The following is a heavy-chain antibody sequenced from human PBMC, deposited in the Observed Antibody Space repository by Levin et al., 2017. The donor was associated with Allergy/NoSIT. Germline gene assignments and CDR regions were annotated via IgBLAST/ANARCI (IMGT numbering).Heavy chain of an antibody. CDR1: GGTFSSYA. CDR2: IIPIFGTA. Sequence: PGESLKISCKASGGTFSSYAISWVRQAPGQGLEWMGGIIPIFGTANYAQKFQGSVTITADESTSTVYMELTSLRSEDTAVYYCAGGATLRSFDWLLWHWGQGTRVTVSP. V-gene: IGHV1-69*01. D-gene: IGHD3-9*01. CDR3: AGGATLRSFDWLLWH. J-gene: IGHJ4*02.